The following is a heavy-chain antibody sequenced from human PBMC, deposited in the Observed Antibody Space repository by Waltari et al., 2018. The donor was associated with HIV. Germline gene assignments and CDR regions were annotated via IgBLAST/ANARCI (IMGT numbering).Heavy chain of an antibody. CDR2: IYTSGST. J-gene: IGHJ3*02. CDR1: GGSISSYY. V-gene: IGHV4-4*07. CDR3: ARGLRLGELSLYKYAFDI. Sequence: QVQLEESGPGLVKPSETLSLTCTVSGGSISSYYWSWIRLPAGKGLEWIGRIYTSGSTNYNPSLKRRVTLSVDTSMNQFSLKLSSVTAADTAVYYCARGLRLGELSLYKYAFDIWGQGTMVTVSS. D-gene: IGHD3-16*02.